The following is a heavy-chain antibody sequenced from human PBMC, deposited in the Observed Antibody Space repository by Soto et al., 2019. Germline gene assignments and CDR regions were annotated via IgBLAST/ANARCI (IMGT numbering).Heavy chain of an antibody. J-gene: IGHJ5*02. D-gene: IGHD4-17*01. CDR3: AKDLLPNTVTTCGS. CDR2: ISSDGNNK. CDR1: GFTFDSHG. V-gene: IGHV3-30*18. Sequence: QMQLVESGGGAVQHGRSLRLSCAASGFTFDSHGMHWVRQAPGKGLEWVAVISSDGNNKYYADSVKGRFTISRDNFNNILYLQMSSLRAEDTAVYYCAKDLLPNTVTTCGSWGQGTLVTVSS.